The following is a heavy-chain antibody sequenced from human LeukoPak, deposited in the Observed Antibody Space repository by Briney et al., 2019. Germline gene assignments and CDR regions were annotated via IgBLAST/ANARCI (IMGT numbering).Heavy chain of an antibody. D-gene: IGHD3-10*01. CDR2: LSGGGDLT. V-gene: IGHV3-23*01. Sequence: GGSLRLSCAASGFTFSSYGMSWVRQAPGRGLEWVSALSGGGDLTYYADSVKGRFTISRGNSKNTLYLQMNSLRAEDTAVYYCAKIGSPGKWYFDYWGQGALVTVSS. CDR3: AKIGSPGKWYFDY. J-gene: IGHJ4*02. CDR1: GFTFSSYG.